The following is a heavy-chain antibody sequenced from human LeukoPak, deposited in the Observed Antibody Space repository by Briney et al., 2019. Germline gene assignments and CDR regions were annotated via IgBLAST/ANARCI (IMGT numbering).Heavy chain of an antibody. CDR1: GFTFSSYS. Sequence: GGSLRLSCAASGFTFSSYSMNWVRQAPGKGLEWVSSISSSSYIYYADSVKGRFTISRDNAKNSLYLQMNSLRAEDTAVYYCARVEWELLRGGMDVWGQGTTVTVSS. V-gene: IGHV3-21*01. D-gene: IGHD1-26*01. J-gene: IGHJ6*02. CDR2: ISSSSYI. CDR3: ARVEWELLRGGMDV.